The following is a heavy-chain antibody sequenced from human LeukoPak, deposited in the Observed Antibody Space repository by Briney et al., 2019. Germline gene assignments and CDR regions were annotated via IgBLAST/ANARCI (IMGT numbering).Heavy chain of an antibody. CDR1: GFTFSSYA. V-gene: IGHV3-23*01. Sequence: PGGSLRLSCAASGFTFSSYAMSWVRQAPGKGLEWVSAISGSGGSTYYADSVKGRFTIPRDNSRDTLYLQMNSLRAEATAAYYFAKGYYDYVWGGYYFDSGGRGPRATVSS. CDR2: ISGSGGST. D-gene: IGHD3-16*01. J-gene: IGHJ4*02. CDR3: AKGYYDYVWGGYYFDS.